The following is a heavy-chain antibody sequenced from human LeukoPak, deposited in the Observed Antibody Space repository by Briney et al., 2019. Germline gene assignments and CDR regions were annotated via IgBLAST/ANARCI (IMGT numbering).Heavy chain of an antibody. CDR3: AKAYYYGSGTMDF. CDR2: LNPNSDGT. D-gene: IGHD3-10*01. CDR1: GYSFTDYD. J-gene: IGHJ4*02. Sequence: ASVKVSCKASGYSFTDYDMHWVRQAPGQGLEGMGSLNPNSDGTNYAQNFQGRVTMTRDTSISTAYMELTGLKSDDTAVYFCAKAYYYGSGTMDFWGQGTLVTVSS. V-gene: IGHV1-2*02.